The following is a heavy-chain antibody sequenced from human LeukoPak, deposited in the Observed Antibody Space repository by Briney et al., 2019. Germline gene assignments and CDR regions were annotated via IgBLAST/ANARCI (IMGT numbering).Heavy chain of an antibody. CDR1: GFTIYSNY. CDR3: LQFAY. V-gene: IGHV3-66*01. D-gene: IGHD3-10*01. Sequence: GGSLRLSCTASGFTIYSNYITWVRRAPGKGLEWVSIIHNDDRTYYADSVKGRFTISRDNSKNTVYLQMNSLRVEDTAIYYCLQFAYWGQGTLVTVSS. CDR2: IHNDDRT. J-gene: IGHJ4*02.